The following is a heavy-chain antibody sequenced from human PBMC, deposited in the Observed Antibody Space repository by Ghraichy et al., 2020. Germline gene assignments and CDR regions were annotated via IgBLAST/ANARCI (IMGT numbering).Heavy chain of an antibody. Sequence: SETLSLTCAVSGGSISSGGYSWSWIRQPPGKGLEWIGYIYYSGSTYYNPSLKSRVTISVDTSKNQFSLKLSSVTAADTAVYYCARDADSGSYLRYWGQGTLVTVSS. CDR1: GGSISSGGYS. J-gene: IGHJ4*02. CDR2: IYYSGST. CDR3: ARDADSGSYLRY. D-gene: IGHD1-26*01. V-gene: IGHV4-30-4*07.